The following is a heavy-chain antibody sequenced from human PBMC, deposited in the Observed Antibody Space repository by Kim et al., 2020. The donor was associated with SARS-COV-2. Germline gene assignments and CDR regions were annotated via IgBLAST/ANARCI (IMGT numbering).Heavy chain of an antibody. CDR2: ISAYNGNT. CDR1: GYTFTSYG. V-gene: IGHV1-18*01. CDR3: ARGSALLHCGGDCYPDI. J-gene: IGHJ3*02. D-gene: IGHD2-21*02. Sequence: ASVKVSCKASGYTFTSYGISWVRQAPGQGLEWMGWISAYNGNTNYAQKLQGRVTMPTDTSTSTAYMELRSLRSDDTAVYYCARGSALLHCGGDCYPDIWGQGTMVTVSS.